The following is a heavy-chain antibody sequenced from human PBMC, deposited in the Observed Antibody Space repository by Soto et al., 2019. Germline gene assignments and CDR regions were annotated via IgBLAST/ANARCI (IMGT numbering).Heavy chain of an antibody. CDR2: INSDGSST. J-gene: IGHJ4*02. CDR3: ARAGALGGLDY. Sequence: GGSLRLSCAASGFTFSSYWMHWVRQAPGKGLVWVSRINSDGSSTSYADSVKGRFTISRDNAKNTLYLQMNSLRAEDTAVYYCARAGALGGLDYWGQGTLVTVSS. V-gene: IGHV3-74*01. CDR1: GFTFSSYW. D-gene: IGHD1-26*01.